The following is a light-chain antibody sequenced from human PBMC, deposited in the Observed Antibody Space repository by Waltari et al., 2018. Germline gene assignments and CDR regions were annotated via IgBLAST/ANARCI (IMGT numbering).Light chain of an antibody. J-gene: IGKJ4*01. CDR3: QQYDGSVFT. CDR1: QSVSSIS. V-gene: IGKV3-20*01. Sequence: IVLTHSPDPLSMSPGERATLSCRASQSVSSISLVWLQQKPGQDPRLVIYGTSNRATGFPDRFSGSGSGTDFTLTISRLEAEDFAMYYCQQYDGSVFTFGGGTKVEL. CDR2: GTS.